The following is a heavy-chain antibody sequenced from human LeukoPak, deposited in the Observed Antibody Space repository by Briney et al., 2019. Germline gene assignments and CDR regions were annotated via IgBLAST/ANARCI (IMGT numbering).Heavy chain of an antibody. CDR1: GGSVSSGSYY. CDR2: IYYSGST. V-gene: IGHV4-61*01. J-gene: IGHJ4*02. D-gene: IGHD1-26*01. CDR3: ARERGSYCVDY. Sequence: SETLSLTCTVSGGSVSSGSYYWSWIRQPPGKGLEWIGYIYYSGSTNYNPSLKSRVTISVDTSKNQFSLKLSSVTAADTAVYYCARERGSYCVDYWGQGTLVTVSS.